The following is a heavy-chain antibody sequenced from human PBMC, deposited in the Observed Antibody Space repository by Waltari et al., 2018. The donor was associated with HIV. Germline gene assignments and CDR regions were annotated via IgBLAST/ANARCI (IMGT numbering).Heavy chain of an antibody. CDR2: ISYYGENK. CDR3: AKGDSGWSPGY. CDR1: GFTFTSYA. D-gene: IGHD6-19*01. Sequence: QVQLVESGGGVVQPGRSLRLSCAASGFTFTSYAMHWVRQAPGKGLGWVAVISYYGENKYDAESVKGRFTSSRDNSKNTLYLQRNSLRAEDTAGYFCAKGDSGWSPGYWGQGTLVNVSS. V-gene: IGHV3-30*18. J-gene: IGHJ4*02.